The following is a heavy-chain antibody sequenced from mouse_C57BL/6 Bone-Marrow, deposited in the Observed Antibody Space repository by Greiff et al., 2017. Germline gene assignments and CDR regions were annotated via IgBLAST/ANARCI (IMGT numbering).Heavy chain of an antibody. Sequence: DVMLVESGEGLVKPGGSLKLSCAASGFTFSSYAMSWVRQTPEKRLEWVAYISSGGDYIYYADTVKGRFTISRDNARNTLYLQMSSLKSEDTAMYYCTRENLYRFAYWGQGTLVTVSA. CDR1: GFTFSSYA. CDR3: TRENLYRFAY. V-gene: IGHV5-9-1*02. J-gene: IGHJ3*01. CDR2: ISSGGDYI.